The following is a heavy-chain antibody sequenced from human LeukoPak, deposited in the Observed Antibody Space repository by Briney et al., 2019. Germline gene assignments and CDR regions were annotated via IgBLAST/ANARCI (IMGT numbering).Heavy chain of an antibody. CDR3: ASPIWFGEPGFVS. Sequence: PSETLSLTCAVYGGSFSGYYWSWIRQPPGKGLEWIGEINHSGSTNYNPSLKSRVTISVDTSKNQFSLKLSSVTAADTAVYYCASPIWFGEPGFVSWGQGTLVTVSS. CDR2: INHSGST. J-gene: IGHJ4*02. CDR1: GGSFSGYY. V-gene: IGHV4-34*01. D-gene: IGHD3-10*01.